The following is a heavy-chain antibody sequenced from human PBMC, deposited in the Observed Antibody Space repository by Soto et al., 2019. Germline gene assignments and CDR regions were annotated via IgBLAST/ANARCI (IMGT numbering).Heavy chain of an antibody. CDR2: MYWDGDK. V-gene: IGHV2-5*02. D-gene: IGHD3-16*01. J-gene: IGHJ6*02. CDR1: GFSLRTSEVG. CDR3: AHKGGRGAGMDV. Sequence: QITLKESGPTLVNPTQTLTVTCIFSGFSLRTSEVGVAWCRQSQGKALEWLAHMYWDGDKGYSPFLKTRLTITKDTSKTQVVLTMTNMDPVDTGTYYCAHKGGRGAGMDVWGQGTTVTVAS.